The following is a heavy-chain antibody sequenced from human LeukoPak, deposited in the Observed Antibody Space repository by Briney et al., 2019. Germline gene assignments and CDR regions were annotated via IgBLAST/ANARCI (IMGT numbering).Heavy chain of an antibody. CDR2: ISGSGGST. V-gene: IGHV3-23*01. D-gene: IGHD3-22*01. CDR1: GFTFSSYT. CDR3: ARVSDYYDSSGYLAYAFDI. J-gene: IGHJ3*02. Sequence: PGGSLRLSCAASGFTFSSYTMRWVRQAPGKGLEWVSAISGSGGSTYYADSVKGRFTISRDNAKNSLYLQMNSLRAEDTAVYYCARVSDYYDSSGYLAYAFDIWGQGTMVTVSS.